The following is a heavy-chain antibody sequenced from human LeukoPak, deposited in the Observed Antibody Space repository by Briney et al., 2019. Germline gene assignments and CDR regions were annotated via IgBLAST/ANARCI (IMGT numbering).Heavy chain of an antibody. CDR3: ARERMRYFDY. V-gene: IGHV3-7*01. CDR1: GFTFSSYG. D-gene: IGHD2-15*01. CDR2: IKQDGSEK. J-gene: IGHJ4*02. Sequence: GGSLRLSCAASGFTFSSYGMNWVRQAPGKGLEWVANIKQDGSEKYYVDSVKGRFTISRDNAKNSLYLQMNSLRAEDTAVYYCARERMRYFDYWGQGTLVTVSS.